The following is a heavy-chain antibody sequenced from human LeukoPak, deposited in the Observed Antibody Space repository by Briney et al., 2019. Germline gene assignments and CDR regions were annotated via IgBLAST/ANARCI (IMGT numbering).Heavy chain of an antibody. V-gene: IGHV1-8*01. J-gene: IGHJ4*02. Sequence: RASVKVSCKASGYTFTSYDINWVRQATGQGLEWMGWMNPNSGNTGYAQKFQGSVILTRNTSISTAYMELSSLRSEDTAIYYCARGGSGSPINYWGQGTLVTVSS. CDR3: ARGGSGSPINY. CDR2: MNPNSGNT. CDR1: GYTFTSYD. D-gene: IGHD1-26*01.